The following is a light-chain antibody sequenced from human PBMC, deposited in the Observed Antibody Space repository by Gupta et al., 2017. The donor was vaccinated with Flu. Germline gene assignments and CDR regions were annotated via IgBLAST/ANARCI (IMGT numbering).Light chain of an antibody. J-gene: IGKJ1*01. V-gene: IGKV1-5*03. CDR1: QSISTW. CDR2: KAS. CDR3: QQDNSYSRT. Sequence: PSTLSASVGDRVTITCRASQSISTWLAWYQQKPGKAPNLLIYKASSLESGVPSRFSGSGSETEFTLTISSLQPDDFATYYCQQDNSYSRTFGQGTKVEIK.